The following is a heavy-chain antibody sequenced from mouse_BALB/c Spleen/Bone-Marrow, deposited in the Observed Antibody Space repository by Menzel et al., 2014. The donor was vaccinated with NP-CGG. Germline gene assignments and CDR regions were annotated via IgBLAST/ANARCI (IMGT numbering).Heavy chain of an antibody. V-gene: IGHV1-80*01. CDR2: IYPGDGDT. CDR3: ARGGISVDY. Sequence: VQLQQSGAELVRPGSSVKISCKPSGYAFSTYWINWVKQRPGQGLEWIGQIYPGDGDTDLNGKFKGKATLTADRSSNTAYMEFSSLTSEDSAVYFCARGGISVDYWGQGTTLTVSP. CDR1: GYAFSTYW. J-gene: IGHJ2*01.